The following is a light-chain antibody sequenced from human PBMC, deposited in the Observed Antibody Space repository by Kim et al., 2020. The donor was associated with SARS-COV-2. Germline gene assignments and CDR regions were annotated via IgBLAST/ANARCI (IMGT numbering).Light chain of an antibody. CDR3: QQRSEWPHT. Sequence: EVVLTQSPATLSLSPGDRATLTCRASQSITTYLAWYQQKLGQAPRLLIFDASNTVIGIPARFSGSGSGTDFTLTISRLEPEDFAVYYCQQRSEWPHTFGQGTKLEI. CDR2: DAS. J-gene: IGKJ2*01. V-gene: IGKV3-11*01. CDR1: QSITTY.